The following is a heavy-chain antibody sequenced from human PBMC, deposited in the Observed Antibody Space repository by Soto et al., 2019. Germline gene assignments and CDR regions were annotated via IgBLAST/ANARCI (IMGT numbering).Heavy chain of an antibody. J-gene: IGHJ3*02. Sequence: QVQLQQWGAGLLKPSETLSLTCAVYGGFVSSGSYYWSWIRQPPGKGLEWIGEMSHSGGTHFNPSLKSRVTISVDTSKNQCSLKMSSVTAADTALYYCARVERGTATTVVDAFDIWSPGTIVTVSS. D-gene: IGHD1-1*01. V-gene: IGHV4-34*01. CDR1: GGFVSSGSYY. CDR2: MSHSGGT. CDR3: ARVERGTATTVVDAFDI.